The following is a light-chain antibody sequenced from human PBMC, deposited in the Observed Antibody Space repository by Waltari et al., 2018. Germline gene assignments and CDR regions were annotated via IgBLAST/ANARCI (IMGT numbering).Light chain of an antibody. V-gene: IGKV1-5*03. CDR1: QTISSW. CDR2: TAS. Sequence: DIQMTQSPSTLSTSIGDRVTITCRASQTISSWLAWYQQKPGKAPQLLINTASSLESGVPSRFSGSGSGTEFTLTISSLQPDDFATYYCQQYDRLPVTFGQGTKLEIK. CDR3: QQYDRLPVT. J-gene: IGKJ2*01.